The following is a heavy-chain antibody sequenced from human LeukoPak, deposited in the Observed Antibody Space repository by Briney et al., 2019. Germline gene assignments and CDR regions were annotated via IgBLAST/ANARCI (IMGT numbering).Heavy chain of an antibody. Sequence: SETLSLTCTVSGGSISSYYWSWIRQPPGKGLEWIGYMYYSGSTNYNPSLKSRVTISGDTSKNQFSLKLSSVTAADTAVYYCARAERRYWFDPWGQGTLVTVPS. J-gene: IGHJ5*02. V-gene: IGHV4-59*01. CDR3: ARAERRYWFDP. CDR1: GGSISSYY. CDR2: MYYSGST. D-gene: IGHD1-1*01.